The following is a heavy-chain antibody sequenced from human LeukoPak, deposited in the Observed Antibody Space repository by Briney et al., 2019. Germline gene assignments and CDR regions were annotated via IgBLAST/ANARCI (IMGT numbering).Heavy chain of an antibody. CDR2: IIPIFGTA. D-gene: IGHD6-13*01. J-gene: IGHJ3*02. CDR1: GGTFSSYA. Sequence: SVKVSCKASGGTFSSYAISWVRQAPGQGLEWMGRIIPIFGTANYAQKFQGRVTITTDESTSTAYMELSSLRSEDTAVYYCARDLIAAVEEGAFDIWGQGTMVTVSS. V-gene: IGHV1-69*05. CDR3: ARDLIAAVEEGAFDI.